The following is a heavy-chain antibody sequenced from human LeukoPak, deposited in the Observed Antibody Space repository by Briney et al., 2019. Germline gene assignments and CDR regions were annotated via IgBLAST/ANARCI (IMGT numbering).Heavy chain of an antibody. Sequence: GRSLRLSCAASGFTFNTYGMHWVRQAPGKGLEWVAVIWYDGNNKYYADSVKGRFTISRDNSKNTLYLQMNSLRAEDTAVYYCARLGSGWSFDFWGQGTLVTVSS. J-gene: IGHJ4*02. D-gene: IGHD6-19*01. CDR3: ARLGSGWSFDF. CDR1: GFTFNTYG. V-gene: IGHV3-33*08. CDR2: IWYDGNNK.